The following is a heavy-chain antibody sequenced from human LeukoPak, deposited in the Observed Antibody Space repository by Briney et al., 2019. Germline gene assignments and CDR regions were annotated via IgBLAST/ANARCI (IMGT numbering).Heavy chain of an antibody. V-gene: IGHV3-23*01. Sequence: GGSLRLSCSASGFAFSRFAMTWVRHLPGKGLDWVSTISGNGHQTYYGDSVKGRFSVSRDNSKDILYLQMDSLRADDSALYYCAKDANYYDSSGFFIPFDYWGQGTLVTVSS. CDR3: AKDANYYDSSGFFIPFDY. D-gene: IGHD3-22*01. CDR2: ISGNGHQT. J-gene: IGHJ4*02. CDR1: GFAFSRFA.